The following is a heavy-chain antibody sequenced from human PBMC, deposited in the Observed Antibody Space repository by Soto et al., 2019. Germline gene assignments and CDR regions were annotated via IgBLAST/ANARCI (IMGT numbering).Heavy chain of an antibody. Sequence: GGSLRLSCAASGFTFSNYWMNWVRQAPGKGLEWVANIKKDGSEKYYVDSVKGRFTISRDNANNSLYLQMKTLGPEDTAVYGCARDVDWTTMIDLWGQGTLVTVSS. D-gene: IGHD1-1*01. CDR2: IKKDGSEK. CDR3: ARDVDWTTMIDL. CDR1: GFTFSNYW. J-gene: IGHJ5*02. V-gene: IGHV3-7*01.